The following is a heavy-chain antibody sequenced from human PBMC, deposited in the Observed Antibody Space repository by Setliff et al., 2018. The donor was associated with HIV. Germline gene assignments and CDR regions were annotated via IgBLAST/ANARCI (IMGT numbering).Heavy chain of an antibody. CDR3: AKVGTRYCSSTSCPSGMDV. Sequence: PGESLKISCKGSGYSFTSYWIDWVRQMPGKGLEWMGTIYPGDSNTRYSPSFQGQVTISADKSISTAYLQWNSLKASDTAVYYCAKVGTRYCSSTSCPSGMDVWGQGTTVTVSS. J-gene: IGHJ6*02. V-gene: IGHV5-51*01. CDR1: GYSFTSYW. CDR2: IYPGDSNT. D-gene: IGHD2-2*01.